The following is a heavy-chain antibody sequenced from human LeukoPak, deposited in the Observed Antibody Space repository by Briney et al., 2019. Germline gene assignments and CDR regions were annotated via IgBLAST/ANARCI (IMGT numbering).Heavy chain of an antibody. CDR3: ARGIGSGWYEPFDY. J-gene: IGHJ4*02. D-gene: IGHD6-19*01. CDR1: GGSFSGYY. CDR2: INHSGST. Sequence: SETLSLTCAVYGGSFSGYYWSWIRQPPGKGLEWIGEINHSGSTNYNPPLKSRVTISVDTSKNQFSLKLSSVTAADTAVYYCARGIGSGWYEPFDYWGQGTLVTVSS. V-gene: IGHV4-34*01.